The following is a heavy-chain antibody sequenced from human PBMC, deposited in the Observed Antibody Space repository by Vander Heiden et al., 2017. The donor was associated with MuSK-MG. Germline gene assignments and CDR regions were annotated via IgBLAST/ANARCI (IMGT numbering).Heavy chain of an antibody. CDR2: IAYDGNDK. J-gene: IGHJ4*02. V-gene: IGHV3-30*01. CDR1: GFTFRGYA. CDR3: ARDKSRGAADYHFDY. Sequence: QVHLVAPGRGVVQPVRSVRLSGAPRGFTFRGYARHWVRQAPGKGLEWVSVIAYDGNDKHYADSVKGRFTISIDNSKNTLYLQMNGLRAEDTAVYYCARDKSRGAADYHFDYWGQGTLVTVSS. D-gene: IGHD6-13*01.